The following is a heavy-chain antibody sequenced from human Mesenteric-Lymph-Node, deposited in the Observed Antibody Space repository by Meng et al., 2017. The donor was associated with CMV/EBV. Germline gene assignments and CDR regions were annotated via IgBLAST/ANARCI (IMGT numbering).Heavy chain of an antibody. Sequence: GGSLRLSCSVSGFTFNRNDLHWVRQAPGTGLEWVAYIRFDGSNKYYADSVKGRCTISRDNSKNTLYLEMNSLRPEDMGVYYCAASRTVDHWGQGTLVTVSS. J-gene: IGHJ4*02. CDR2: IRFDGSNK. V-gene: IGHV3-30*02. CDR3: AASRTVDH. CDR1: GFTFNRND.